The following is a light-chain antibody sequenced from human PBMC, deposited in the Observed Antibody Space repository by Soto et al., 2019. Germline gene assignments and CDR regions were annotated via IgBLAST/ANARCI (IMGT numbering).Light chain of an antibody. Sequence: DIQMTQSPSSLSASVGDRVTITCRASQSISSYLNWSQQKPGKAPKLLIYAASGLQGVFPPRFSGSESVTEFTLHITSLQPEDFATYCCQQSYSTPWTFGQGTTVAIK. J-gene: IGKJ1*01. CDR2: AAS. CDR3: QQSYSTPWT. V-gene: IGKV1-39*01. CDR1: QSISSY.